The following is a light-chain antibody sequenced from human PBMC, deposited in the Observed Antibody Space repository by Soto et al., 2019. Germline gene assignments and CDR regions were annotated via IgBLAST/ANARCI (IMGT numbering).Light chain of an antibody. CDR1: SADVGIYNR. CDR2: DVS. Sequence: QSALTQPPSVSGSPGQSVTISCTRTSADVGIYNRVAWYQQPPGTSPKLVICDVSNRPSGVPDRFSGSKSGSTASLTISGLQAEDEADYYCSSYTTSNTYVFGTGTKLTVL. CDR3: SSYTTSNTYV. V-gene: IGLV2-18*02. J-gene: IGLJ1*01.